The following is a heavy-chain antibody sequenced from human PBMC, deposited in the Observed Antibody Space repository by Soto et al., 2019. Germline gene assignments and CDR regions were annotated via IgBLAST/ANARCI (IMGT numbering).Heavy chain of an antibody. J-gene: IGHJ4*02. CDR3: ASAGIAAAGTFDY. V-gene: IGHV1-46*03. CDR2: INPSGGST. D-gene: IGHD6-13*01. CDR1: GYTFTSYY. Sequence: QVQLVQSGAEVKKPGASVKVSCKASGYTFTSYYMHWVRQAPGQGLEWMGIINPSGGSTSYAQKFQGRVTMTRDTSTSTVYRELSSLRSEDTAVYYCASAGIAAAGTFDYWGQGTLVTVSS.